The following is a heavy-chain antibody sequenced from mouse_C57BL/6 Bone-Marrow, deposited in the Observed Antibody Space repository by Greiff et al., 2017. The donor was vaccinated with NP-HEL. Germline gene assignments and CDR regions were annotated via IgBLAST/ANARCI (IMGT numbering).Heavy chain of an antibody. CDR1: GYSFTGYY. D-gene: IGHD3-1*01. CDR2: INPSTGGT. V-gene: IGHV1-42*01. CDR3: GRSGDY. J-gene: IGHJ2*01. Sequence: VQLQQSGPELVKPGASVKISCKASGYSFTGYYMHWVKQSPEQSLEWIGEINPSTGGTTYNQKFKAKATLTVDKSSSTAYMQLKSLTSEDSAVYYGGRSGDYWGQGTTLTVSS.